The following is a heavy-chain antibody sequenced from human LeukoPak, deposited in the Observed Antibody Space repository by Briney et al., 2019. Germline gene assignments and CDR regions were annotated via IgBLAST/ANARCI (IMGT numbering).Heavy chain of an antibody. D-gene: IGHD4-17*01. Sequence: GGSLRLSCAAPGITFSNYNMNWVRQAPGKGLEWISSITSSSSYTFYADSVKGRFTISRDNAKNSLYLQMNSLRAEDTAVYYCARVSPNTATTLQYFDYWGQGTLVTVSS. CDR2: ITSSSSYT. CDR1: GITFSNYN. J-gene: IGHJ4*02. CDR3: ARVSPNTATTLQYFDY. V-gene: IGHV3-21*01.